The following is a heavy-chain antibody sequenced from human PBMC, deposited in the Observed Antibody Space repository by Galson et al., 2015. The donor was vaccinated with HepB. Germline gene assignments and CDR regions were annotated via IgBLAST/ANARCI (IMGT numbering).Heavy chain of an antibody. CDR1: GFTFRNYA. J-gene: IGHJ4*02. V-gene: IGHV3-23*01. D-gene: IGHD5-24*01. CDR3: ANGEMPSSSPDY. CDR2: VSGGGQST. Sequence: LRLSCAASGFTFRNYAMCWVRQAPGKGLEWVSSVSGGGQSTDYADSVKGRFTISRDNSKNTLYLQMNSLRAEDTAVYYCANGEMPSSSPDYWGQGTLVTVSS.